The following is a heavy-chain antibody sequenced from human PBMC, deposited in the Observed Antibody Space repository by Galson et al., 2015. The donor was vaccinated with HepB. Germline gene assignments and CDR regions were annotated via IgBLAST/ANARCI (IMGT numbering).Heavy chain of an antibody. CDR2: ISYDGSNK. D-gene: IGHD6-19*01. V-gene: IGHV3-30*18. CDR3: AKDGRSSSGWYGLRECGMDV. J-gene: IGHJ6*02. CDR1: GFTFSSSG. Sequence: SLRLSCAASGFTFSSSGMHWVRQAPGKGLEWVAVISYDGSNKYYADSVKGRFTISRDNSKNTLYLQMNSLRAEDTAVYYCAKDGRSSSGWYGLRECGMDVCGQGTTVTASS.